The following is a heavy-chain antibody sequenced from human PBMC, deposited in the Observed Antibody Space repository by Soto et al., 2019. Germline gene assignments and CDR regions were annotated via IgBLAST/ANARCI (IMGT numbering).Heavy chain of an antibody. D-gene: IGHD3-10*01. V-gene: IGHV1-69*01. CDR2: IIPIFGTA. Sequence: QVQLVQSGAEVNKPGSSVKVSCKASGGTFSSDAISWVRQAPVHGLEWMGGIIPIFGTANYAQKFQGRVTITADESTSTAYMELSSLRSEDTAVYYCARGMVRGVIITHRWFDPWGQGTLVTVSS. J-gene: IGHJ5*02. CDR1: GGTFSSDA. CDR3: ARGMVRGVIITHRWFDP.